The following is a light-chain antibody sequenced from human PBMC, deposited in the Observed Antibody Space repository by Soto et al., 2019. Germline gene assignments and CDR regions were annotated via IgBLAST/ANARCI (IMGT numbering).Light chain of an antibody. V-gene: IGKV3-15*01. CDR1: QSVGSN. J-gene: IGKJ5*01. Sequence: EIVITQSPSTLSVSPCERATLSCMASQSVGSNLAWYQQKPGQAPRLLIYGGSTRATGIPARFSGSGSGTEFTLSISSLQSEDFAVYYCQQYNNWPPLFGQGTRLEIK. CDR3: QQYNNWPPL. CDR2: GGS.